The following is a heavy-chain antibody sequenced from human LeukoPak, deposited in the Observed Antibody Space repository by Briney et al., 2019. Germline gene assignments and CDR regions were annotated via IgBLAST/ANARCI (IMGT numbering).Heavy chain of an antibody. D-gene: IGHD3-3*01. Sequence: GGSLRLSCAASGFTFSSCWMHWVRQAPGKGLVWVSRINSDGSSTSYADSVKGRFTISRDNAKNTLYLQMNSLRAEDTAVYYCASLGHAGYYDFWSGYYMPYYMDVWGKGTTVTVSS. CDR3: ASLGHAGYYDFWSGYYMPYYMDV. J-gene: IGHJ6*03. V-gene: IGHV3-74*01. CDR1: GFTFSSCW. CDR2: INSDGSST.